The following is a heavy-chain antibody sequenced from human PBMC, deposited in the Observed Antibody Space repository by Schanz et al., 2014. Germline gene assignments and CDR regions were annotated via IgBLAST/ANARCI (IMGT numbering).Heavy chain of an antibody. V-gene: IGHV3-23*01. Sequence: EVPLLESGGGLVQPGGSLRLSCAASGFTFGDYAMTWVRQAPGKGLEWVSAINTGVNTYYADSVRGRFTMSRDNSKNTLYLQMNSLRAEDTAVYYCVRDSFFAFDYWGQGTLVTVSS. D-gene: IGHD3-3*01. CDR3: VRDSFFAFDY. J-gene: IGHJ4*02. CDR1: GFTFGDYA. CDR2: INTGVNT.